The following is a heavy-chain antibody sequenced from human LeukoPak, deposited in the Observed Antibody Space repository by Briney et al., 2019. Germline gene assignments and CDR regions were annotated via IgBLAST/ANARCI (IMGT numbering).Heavy chain of an antibody. Sequence: EAAVKVSCKASGYMFTAYGFSWVRQAPGQGLEWMGLIIGYNGDTNYAQRLQGRVTMTTDTSRSTAYMELRSLRSDDTAVYYCARLGSPFDIIPNTMDVWGQGTTVTVSS. J-gene: IGHJ6*02. CDR2: IIGYNGDT. D-gene: IGHD3-9*01. CDR1: GYMFTAYG. V-gene: IGHV1-18*01. CDR3: ARLGSPFDIIPNTMDV.